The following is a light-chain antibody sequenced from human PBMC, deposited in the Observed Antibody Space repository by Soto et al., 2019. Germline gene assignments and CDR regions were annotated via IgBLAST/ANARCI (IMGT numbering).Light chain of an antibody. J-gene: IGLJ1*01. V-gene: IGLV2-14*01. CDR2: ELS. CDR1: SSDVRGYNY. CDR3: SSYTSSSTLDV. Sequence: QSALTQPASVSGCPGQSITISCTGTSSDVRGYNYVSWYQQHPGKAPKLMIYELSNRPSGVSNRFSGSKSGNTASLTISGLQAEDEADYYCSSYTSSSTLDVFGTGTKLTVL.